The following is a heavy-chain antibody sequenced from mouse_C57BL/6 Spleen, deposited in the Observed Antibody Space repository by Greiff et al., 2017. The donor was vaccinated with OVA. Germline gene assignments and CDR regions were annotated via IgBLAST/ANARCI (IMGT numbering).Heavy chain of an antibody. V-gene: IGHV1-76*01. D-gene: IGHD1-1*01. CDR3: ARDYGSRYYYAMDY. Sequence: QVQLQQSGAELVRPGASVKLSCKASGYTFTDYYINWVKQRPGQGLEWIARIYPGSGNTYYNEKFKGKATLTAEKSSSTAYMQLSSLTSEDSAVYFCARDYGSRYYYAMDYWGQGTSVTVSS. CDR1: GYTFTDYY. CDR2: IYPGSGNT. J-gene: IGHJ4*01.